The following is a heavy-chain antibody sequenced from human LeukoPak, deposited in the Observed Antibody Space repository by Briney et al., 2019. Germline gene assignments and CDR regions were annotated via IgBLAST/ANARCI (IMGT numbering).Heavy chain of an antibody. D-gene: IGHD3-3*01. Sequence: GGSLRLSCAASGFTFSSYAMHWVRQAPGKGLEWVAVISYDGSNKYYADSVKGRFTISRDNSKNTLYLQMNSLRAEDTAVYYCARADSIYDFWSGYLRYYYSMDVWGQGTTVTVSS. V-gene: IGHV3-30-3*01. J-gene: IGHJ6*02. CDR2: ISYDGSNK. CDR1: GFTFSSYA. CDR3: ARADSIYDFWSGYLRYYYSMDV.